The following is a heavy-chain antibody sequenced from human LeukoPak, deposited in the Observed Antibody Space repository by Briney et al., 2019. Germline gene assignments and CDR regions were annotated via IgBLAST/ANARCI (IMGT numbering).Heavy chain of an antibody. J-gene: IGHJ4*02. CDR3: ARVAGGSYYSAFFDY. CDR1: GFTVSSNY. V-gene: IGHV3-53*04. Sequence: PGGSLRLSCAASGFTVSSNYMSWVRQAPGKGLEWVSVIYSGGSTYYADSVRGRFTISRHNSKNTLYLQMNSLGAEDTAVYYCARVAGGSYYSAFFDYWGQGTLVTVSS. CDR2: IYSGGST. D-gene: IGHD1-26*01.